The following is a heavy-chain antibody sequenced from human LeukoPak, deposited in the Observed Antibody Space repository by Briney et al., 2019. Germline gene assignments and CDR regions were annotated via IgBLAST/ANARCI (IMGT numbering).Heavy chain of an antibody. Sequence: GGSLRLSCAASGFTFTIYWMHWVRQAPGKGLVWVSRIDTDGRNTYYADSVKGRFTISRDNAQNTVYLQINSLRADDTDWYFXXXGRSGTYGYFDLWGRGTLVTVSS. D-gene: IGHD1-26*01. CDR2: IDTDGRNT. CDR1: GFTFTIYW. J-gene: IGHJ2*01. V-gene: IGHV3-74*01. CDR3: XXGRSGTYGYFDL.